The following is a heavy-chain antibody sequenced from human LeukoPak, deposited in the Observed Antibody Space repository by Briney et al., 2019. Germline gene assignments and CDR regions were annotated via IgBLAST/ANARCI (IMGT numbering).Heavy chain of an antibody. CDR2: ISGSGGST. CDR3: AKSVAIYFYYGLDV. Sequence: GGSLRLSCAASGFTLSTYAMTWVRQTPGEGLEWVSAISGSGGSTYYADSVKGRFTISRDNSKNTLFLQMDSLRAEDTAPYYCAKSVAIYFYYGLDVWGQGTTVTVSS. CDR1: GFTLSTYA. V-gene: IGHV3-23*01. D-gene: IGHD3-3*01. J-gene: IGHJ6*02.